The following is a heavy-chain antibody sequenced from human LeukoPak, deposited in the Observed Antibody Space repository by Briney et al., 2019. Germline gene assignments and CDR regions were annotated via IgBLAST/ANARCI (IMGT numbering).Heavy chain of an antibody. CDR1: GYTFTSYY. CDR2: INPSGSST. D-gene: IGHD2-21*02. J-gene: IGHJ4*02. V-gene: IGHV1-46*01. CDR3: ARGDCGGDCYQSI. Sequence: SSVKVSCKASGYTFTSYYMHWVRQAPGQGLEWMGIINPSGSSTSYAQKFRGRVTMTRDMSTSTVYMERSSLRSEDSAVYYCARGDCGGDCYQSIRGQGTLVTVSS.